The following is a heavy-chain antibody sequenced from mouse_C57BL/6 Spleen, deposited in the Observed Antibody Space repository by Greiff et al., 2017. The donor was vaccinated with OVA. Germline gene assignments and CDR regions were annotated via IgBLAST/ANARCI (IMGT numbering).Heavy chain of an antibody. CDR3: AREGVYYSGSSHYYAMDY. J-gene: IGHJ4*01. CDR1: GYTFTSYW. Sequence: QVQLQQPGAELVRPGSSVKLSCKASGYTFTSYWMHWVKQRPIQGLEWIGNIDPSDSETHYNQKFKDKATLTVDKSSSTAYMQLSSLTSEDSAVYCCAREGVYYSGSSHYYAMDYWGQGTSVTVSS. D-gene: IGHD1-1*01. CDR2: IDPSDSET. V-gene: IGHV1-52*01.